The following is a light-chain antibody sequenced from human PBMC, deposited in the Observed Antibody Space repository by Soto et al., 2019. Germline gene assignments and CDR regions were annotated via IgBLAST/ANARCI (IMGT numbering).Light chain of an antibody. V-gene: IGLV2-23*01. CDR1: SSDVGSYNL. CDR2: EGS. Sequence: QSALTQPASVSGSPGQSITISCTGTSSDVGSYNLVSWYQQHPGKAPKLMIYEGSTRPSGVSNRFSGSKSGNTASLTISGLQAEDEADYYCCSYAGSFWVFGGGTKRTVL. J-gene: IGLJ3*02. CDR3: CSYAGSFWV.